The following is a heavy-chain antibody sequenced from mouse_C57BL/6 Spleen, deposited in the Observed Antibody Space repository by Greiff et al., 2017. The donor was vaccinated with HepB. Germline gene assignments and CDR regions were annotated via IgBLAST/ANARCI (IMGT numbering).Heavy chain of an antibody. CDR3: ARLGQLRLGAY. CDR2: IHPNSGST. J-gene: IGHJ3*01. D-gene: IGHD3-2*02. V-gene: IGHV1-64*01. Sequence: QVQLQQSGAELVKPGASVKLSCKASGYTFTSYWMHWVKQRPGQGLEWIGMIHPNSGSTNYNEKFKSKATLTVDKSSSTAYMQLSSLTSEDSAVYYCARLGQLRLGAYWGQGTLVTVSA. CDR1: GYTFTSYW.